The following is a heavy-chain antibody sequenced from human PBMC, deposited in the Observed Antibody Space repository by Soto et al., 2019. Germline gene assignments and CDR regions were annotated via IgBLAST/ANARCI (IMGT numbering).Heavy chain of an antibody. CDR3: SADLPDWGAYAFDY. Sequence: EVQLVESGGGVVNPGGSLRLSCAASGFTFNGAWMNWVRQAPGKGLEWVGRVKSSANGGAIDYAAPVEGRFTISRDDSKNTLYLQMNSLITEDTAFYYCSADLPDWGAYAFDYWGQGTLVTVSS. CDR1: GFTFNGAW. D-gene: IGHD3-16*01. CDR2: VKSSANGGAI. V-gene: IGHV3-15*07. J-gene: IGHJ4*02.